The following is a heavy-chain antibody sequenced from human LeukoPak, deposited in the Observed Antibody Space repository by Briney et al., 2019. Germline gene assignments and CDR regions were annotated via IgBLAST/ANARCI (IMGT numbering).Heavy chain of an antibody. Sequence: ASVKVFCKASGYTFTSYDINWVRQDTGQGLEWMGWMNPNSGNTGYAQKFQGRVTMTRNTSISTAYMELSSLRSEDTAVYYCARPLTSLTEAFDIWGQGTMVTVSS. J-gene: IGHJ3*02. CDR2: MNPNSGNT. V-gene: IGHV1-8*01. D-gene: IGHD1-14*01. CDR3: ARPLTSLTEAFDI. CDR1: GYTFTSYD.